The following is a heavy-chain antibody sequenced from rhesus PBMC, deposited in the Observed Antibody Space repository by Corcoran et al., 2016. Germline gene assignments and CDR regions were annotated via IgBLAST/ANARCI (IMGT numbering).Heavy chain of an antibody. D-gene: IGHD4-29*01. Sequence: QVQLQESGPGLVKPSETLSLTCAVSGGSISGGYYWGWIRQPPGKGLEWIGTIYGNSASTYYNPSLKSRVTISKDTSKNQFSLKLSSVTAADTAVYYCARDSLRNWYFDIWGPGTPITISS. J-gene: IGHJ2*01. V-gene: IGHV4S7*01. CDR1: GGSISGGYY. CDR2: IYGNSAST. CDR3: ARDSLRNWYFDI.